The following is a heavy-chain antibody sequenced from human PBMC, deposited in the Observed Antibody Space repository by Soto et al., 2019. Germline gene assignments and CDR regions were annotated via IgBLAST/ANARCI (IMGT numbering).Heavy chain of an antibody. V-gene: IGHV1-69*13. J-gene: IGHJ4*02. CDR3: ARSFGDGYNPNPRFDY. D-gene: IGHD3-3*01. Sequence: ASVKVSCKASGGTFSSYAISWVRQAPGQGLEWMGGIIPIFGTANYAQKFQGRVTITADESTSTAYMELSSLRSEDTAVYYCARSFGDGYNPNPRFDYWGQGTLVTVSS. CDR2: IIPIFGTA. CDR1: GGTFSSYA.